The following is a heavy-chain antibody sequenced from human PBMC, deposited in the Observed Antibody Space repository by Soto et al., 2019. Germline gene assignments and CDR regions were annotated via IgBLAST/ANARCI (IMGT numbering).Heavy chain of an antibody. Sequence: EVQLVESGGGLVQPGGSLKLSCAVSGFTFSSHAMNWVRQAPGNGLEWVAYIHGTRSIIYYADSVKGRFTISRDNAKNSLYLQMDSLRDEDTALYYCARDARNADYDYCGQGTLVTVSS. V-gene: IGHV3-48*02. CDR2: IHGTRSII. J-gene: IGHJ4*02. CDR3: ARDARNADYDY. CDR1: GFTFSSHA. D-gene: IGHD3-16*01.